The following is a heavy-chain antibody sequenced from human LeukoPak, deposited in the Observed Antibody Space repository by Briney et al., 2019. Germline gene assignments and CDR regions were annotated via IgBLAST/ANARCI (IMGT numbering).Heavy chain of an antibody. D-gene: IGHD5-24*01. CDR3: ARVEMATIRFDY. Sequence: PSETLSLTCAVYGGSFSGYYWSWIRQPPGKGLEWIGEINHSGSTNYNPSFKSRVTISVDTSKNQFSLKLSSVTAADTAVYYCARVEMATIRFDYWGQGTLVTVSS. CDR2: INHSGST. J-gene: IGHJ4*02. CDR1: GGSFSGYY. V-gene: IGHV4-34*01.